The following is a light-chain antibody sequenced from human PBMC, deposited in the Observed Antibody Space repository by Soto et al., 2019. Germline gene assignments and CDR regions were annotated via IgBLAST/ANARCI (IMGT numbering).Light chain of an antibody. CDR1: ETVTSDY. J-gene: IGKJ5*01. CDR2: GAS. Sequence: EVVLTQSPGTLSLSPGERATLSCRASETVTSDYLAWYQQKPGQAPRLLFYGASRRAAGIPDRFSGSGSGTDFTLIISRLEPEDFATYYCQQSYGAPITFGQGTRLEIK. CDR3: QQSYGAPIT. V-gene: IGKV3-20*01.